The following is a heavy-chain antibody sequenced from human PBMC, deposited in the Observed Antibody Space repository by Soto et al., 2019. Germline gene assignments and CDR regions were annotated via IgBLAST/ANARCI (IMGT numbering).Heavy chain of an antibody. CDR2: ISGSGGST. V-gene: IGHV3-23*01. D-gene: IGHD5-12*01. CDR1: GFTFSSYA. Sequence: GGSLRLSCAASGFTFSSYAMSWVRQAPGKGLEWVSAISGSGGSTYYADSVKGRFTISRDNSKNKLYLQMNSLRAEDTAVYFCARDQGGWLRLIDYWGQGTLVTVSS. CDR3: ARDQGGWLRLIDY. J-gene: IGHJ4*02.